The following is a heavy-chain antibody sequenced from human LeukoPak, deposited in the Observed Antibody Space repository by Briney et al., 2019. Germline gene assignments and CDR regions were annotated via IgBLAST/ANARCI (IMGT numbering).Heavy chain of an antibody. V-gene: IGHV3-74*01. CDR3: AKSHEGYYFDY. CDR1: GFTFSTYW. CDR2: INSDGSTT. Sequence: GGSLRLSCAASGFTFSTYWMHWVRQALGKGLVWVSRINSDGSTTNYADSVKGRFTISRDNAKNTLYLQMTSLRAEDTAVYYCAKSHEGYYFDYWGQGTLVTVSS. J-gene: IGHJ4*02.